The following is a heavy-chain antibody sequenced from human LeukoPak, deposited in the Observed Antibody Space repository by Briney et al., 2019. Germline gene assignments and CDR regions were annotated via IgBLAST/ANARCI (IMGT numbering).Heavy chain of an antibody. J-gene: IGHJ1*01. CDR1: GFTFSSYS. D-gene: IGHD6-13*01. Sequence: GGSLRLSCAASGFTFSSYSMNWVRQAPGKGLEWVSNISSSSSTIYYADSVKGRFTISRDNAKNSLYLQMNSLRAEDTAVYYCASPPQGSTWFYFHHWGQGTLVTVSS. V-gene: IGHV3-48*04. CDR3: ASPPQGSTWFYFHH. CDR2: ISSSSSTI.